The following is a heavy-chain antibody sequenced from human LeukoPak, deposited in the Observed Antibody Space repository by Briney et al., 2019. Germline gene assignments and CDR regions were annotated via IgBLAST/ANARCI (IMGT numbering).Heavy chain of an antibody. CDR1: GYTFTSYD. V-gene: IGHV1-46*01. Sequence: ASVKVSCKASGYTFTSYDINWVRQATGQGLEWMGIINPSGGSTSYAQKFQGRVTMTRDTSTSTVYMELSSLRSEDTAVYYCAREGGSSPTIDYWGQGTLVTVSS. CDR2: INPSGGST. D-gene: IGHD6-6*01. J-gene: IGHJ4*02. CDR3: AREGGSSPTIDY.